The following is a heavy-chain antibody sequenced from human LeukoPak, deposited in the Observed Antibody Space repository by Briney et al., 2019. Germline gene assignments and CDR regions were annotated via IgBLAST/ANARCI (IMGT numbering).Heavy chain of an antibody. V-gene: IGHV3-7*04. J-gene: IGHJ6*02. CDR2: IKQDGSEK. CDR1: GFTFSRYW. Sequence: GGSLRLSCAASGFTFSRYWMCWVRQAPGKGLEWVANIKQDGSEKYYVDSVKGRFAISRDNAKNSLYLQMNSLRAEDTAVYYCARSYYGSGTAYGMDVWGQGTTVTVPS. CDR3: ARSYYGSGTAYGMDV. D-gene: IGHD3-10*01.